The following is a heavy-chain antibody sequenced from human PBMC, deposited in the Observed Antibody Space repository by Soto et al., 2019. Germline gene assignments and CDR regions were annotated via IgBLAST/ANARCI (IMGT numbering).Heavy chain of an antibody. D-gene: IGHD6-19*01. J-gene: IGHJ2*01. Sequence: QVQLVQSGAEVKKPGASVKVSCKASGYTFTSYGISWVRQAPGQGREWMGWISAYNGNTNYAQKLQGRVNMTTDTHTSTANMELRSLRSDATAGYYCARASYSSRVWYFDLWGRGTLVTVSS. CDR3: ARASYSSRVWYFDL. CDR2: ISAYNGNT. V-gene: IGHV1-18*01. CDR1: GYTFTSYG.